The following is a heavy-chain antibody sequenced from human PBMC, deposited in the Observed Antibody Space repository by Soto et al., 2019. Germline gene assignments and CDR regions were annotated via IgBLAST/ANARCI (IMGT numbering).Heavy chain of an antibody. CDR2: SIPIFGTA. Sequence: SVKVSCKASGGTFNNYPITWVRQAPGEGLEWMGGSIPIFGTANYAQKFQGRVTISVDESTSTAYMELSSLRSEDTAVYYCARGRGYSGDDHYYYFDMDVWGQGTTVSVSS. CDR3: ARGRGYSGDDHYYYFDMDV. J-gene: IGHJ6*02. V-gene: IGHV1-69*13. CDR1: GGTFNNYP. D-gene: IGHD5-12*01.